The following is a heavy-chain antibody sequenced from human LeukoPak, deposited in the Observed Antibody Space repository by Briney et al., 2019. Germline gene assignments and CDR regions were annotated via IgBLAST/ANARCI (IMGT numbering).Heavy chain of an antibody. Sequence: ASVKVSCKASGYTFTSYGISWVRQAPGQGLEWMGWISAYNGNTNYAQKLQGRVTMTIDTSTSTAYMELRSLRSDDTAVYYCARVRWPPYYYYGMDVWGQGTTVTVSS. V-gene: IGHV1-18*01. D-gene: IGHD4-23*01. J-gene: IGHJ6*02. CDR2: ISAYNGNT. CDR3: ARVRWPPYYYYGMDV. CDR1: GYTFTSYG.